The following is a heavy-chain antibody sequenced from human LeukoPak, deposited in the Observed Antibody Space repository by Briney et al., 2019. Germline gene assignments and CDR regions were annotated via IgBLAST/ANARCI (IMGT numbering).Heavy chain of an antibody. CDR2: ISGSGGST. D-gene: IGHD6-13*01. Sequence: GGSLRLSCAASGFTFSSYAMSWVRQAPGKGLEWVSAISGSGGSTYYADSVKGRFTISRDNSKNTLYLQMNSLRAEDTAVYYCARLSSENSAGTEYYYMDVWGKGTTVTISS. V-gene: IGHV3-23*01. CDR1: GFTFSSYA. CDR3: ARLSSENSAGTEYYYMDV. J-gene: IGHJ6*03.